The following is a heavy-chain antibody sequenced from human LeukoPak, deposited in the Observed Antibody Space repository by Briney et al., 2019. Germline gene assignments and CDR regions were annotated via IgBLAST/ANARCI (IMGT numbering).Heavy chain of an antibody. CDR2: MNPNSGNT. CDR3: ARTGYDFWCGPGDLNWFDP. V-gene: IGHV1-8*01. J-gene: IGHJ5*02. D-gene: IGHD3-3*01. CDR1: GYTFTSYD. Sequence: ASVKVSCKASGYTFTSYDINWVRQATGQGLEWMGWMNPNSGNTGYAQKFQGRVTMTRNTSISTAYMELSSLRSEDTAVYYCARTGYDFWCGPGDLNWFDPWGQGTLVTVSS.